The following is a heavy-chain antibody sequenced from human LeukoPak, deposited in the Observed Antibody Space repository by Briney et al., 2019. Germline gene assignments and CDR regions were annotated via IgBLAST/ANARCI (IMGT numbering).Heavy chain of an antibody. D-gene: IGHD6-19*01. CDR2: ISYDGGNE. J-gene: IGHJ5*02. CDR1: GFTFSNYA. V-gene: IGHV3-30-3*01. CDR3: ARAAAVTGAFRDNWFDP. Sequence: GGSLRLSCAASGFTFSNYAMHWVRQAPGKGLEWVAVISYDGGNEIYADSVKGRFTISRDNSKNTLYLQMNSLRAEDTAVYYCARAAAVTGAFRDNWFDPWGQGALATVSS.